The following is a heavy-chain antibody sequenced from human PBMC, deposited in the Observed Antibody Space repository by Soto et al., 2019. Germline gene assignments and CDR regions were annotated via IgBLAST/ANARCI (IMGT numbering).Heavy chain of an antibody. J-gene: IGHJ3*01. CDR2: IYYSGSI. D-gene: IGHD3-10*01. Sequence: SETLSLTCTVSGGSISSYDWSWIRQPPGKGLEWIGYIYYSGSINYNPSLKSRVTISVDTSKNQFSLKLSSVTAADTAVYYCARVWGGAFDFWGQGTMVTVSS. CDR3: ARVWGGAFDF. V-gene: IGHV4-59*01. CDR1: GGSISSYD.